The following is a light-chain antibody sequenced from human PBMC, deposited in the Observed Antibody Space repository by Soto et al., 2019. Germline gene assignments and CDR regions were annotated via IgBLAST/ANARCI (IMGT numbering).Light chain of an antibody. CDR2: DVS. V-gene: IGLV2-14*01. CDR3: VSYATSASYV. J-gene: IGLJ1*01. CDR1: SRDVGGFIF. Sequence: QSALTPPASVSGSPGQSITISCTGTSRDVGGFIFVSWYQQHPGRAPKLMIYDVSNRPSGVSNRFSGSKSGNTASPTISGLQADDDADYYCVSYATSASYVFGTGPKVTVL.